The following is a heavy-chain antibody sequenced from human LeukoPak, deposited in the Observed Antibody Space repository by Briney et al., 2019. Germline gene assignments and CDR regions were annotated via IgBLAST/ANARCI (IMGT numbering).Heavy chain of an antibody. CDR2: IYATGGT. J-gene: IGHJ5*02. Sequence: SETLSLTCSVSGGSINSYYWTWIRQPPGKGLEWIGSIYATGGTNYNPSLKSRVTISVDASKNQFSLRLSSVTAADTAMYFCARVKAGFDPWGQGTLVTVSS. CDR1: GGSINSYY. CDR3: ARVKAGFDP. D-gene: IGHD6-13*01. V-gene: IGHV4-59*01.